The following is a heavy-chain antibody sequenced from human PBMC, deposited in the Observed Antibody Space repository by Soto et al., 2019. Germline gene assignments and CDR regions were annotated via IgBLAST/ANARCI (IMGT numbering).Heavy chain of an antibody. CDR3: AKDIGGHDVTTCWSIFDI. CDR1: GFTFSSCA. V-gene: IGHV3-23*01. CDR2: ISTSGGVT. Sequence: EVQLLESGGGLLQPGGSLRLSCAASGFTFSSCAISWVRQAPGKGLEWVSAISTSGGVTYYADSVKGRFTISRDNSKNTLYLQMNSLRAEDTAVYYYAKDIGGHDVTTCWSIFDIWGQGTMVTVSS. J-gene: IGHJ3*02. D-gene: IGHD3-16*01.